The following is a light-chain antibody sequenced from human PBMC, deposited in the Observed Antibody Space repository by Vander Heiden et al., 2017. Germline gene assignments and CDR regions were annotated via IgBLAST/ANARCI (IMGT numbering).Light chain of an antibody. Sequence: DIQMTQPPSTLSASVGDRVTITCRASQSISSWLAWYQQKPGKAPKLLIYKASSLESGVPSRFSGSGSGTEFTLTISSLQPDDFATYYCQQYNSYPGTFGQGTKLEIK. CDR3: QQYNSYPGT. CDR1: QSISSW. J-gene: IGKJ2*01. CDR2: KAS. V-gene: IGKV1-5*03.